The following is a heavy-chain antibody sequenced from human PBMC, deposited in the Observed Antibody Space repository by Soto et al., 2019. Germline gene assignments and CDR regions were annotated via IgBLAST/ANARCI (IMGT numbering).Heavy chain of an antibody. V-gene: IGHV1-18*01. CDR1: GYIFNSAG. D-gene: IGHD4-17*01. CDR2: ISIYTGKT. J-gene: IGHJ4*02. CDR3: ARDRSPNFGDYGSFDY. Sequence: ASVKVSCKASGYIFNSAGIAWVRQAPGQGLEWMGWISIYTGKTNYAQSLQGRVTMSTDTATSTAYMELRGLTSDDTAVYFCARDRSPNFGDYGSFDYWGQGSLVTVSS.